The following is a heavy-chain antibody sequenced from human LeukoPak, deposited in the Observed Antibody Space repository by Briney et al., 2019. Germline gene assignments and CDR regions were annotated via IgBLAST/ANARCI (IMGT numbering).Heavy chain of an antibody. J-gene: IGHJ4*02. CDR2: IIPIFGTA. CDR1: GGTFSSHV. Sequence: ASVKVSCKTSGGTFSSHVISWVRQAPGQGLEWMGGIIPIFGTANYAQKFQGKVTITADKFTNKVYMELSSLRSDDTAIYFCARVNGYCSSISCFLDYWGQGTLVTVSS. D-gene: IGHD2-2*01. V-gene: IGHV1-69*06. CDR3: ARVNGYCSSISCFLDY.